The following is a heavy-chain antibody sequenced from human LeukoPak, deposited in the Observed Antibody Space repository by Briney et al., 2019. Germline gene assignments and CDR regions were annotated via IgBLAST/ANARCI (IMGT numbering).Heavy chain of an antibody. CDR1: GGTFSSYA. D-gene: IGHD1-26*01. V-gene: IGHV1-69*04. Sequence: GSSVKVSCKASGGTFSSYAISWVRQVPGQGLEWMGRIVPIFGIANYAQKFQGRVTITADKSTSTAYMELSSLRSEDTAVYYCARDPIVGATWVDWGQGTLVTVSS. CDR2: IVPIFGIA. J-gene: IGHJ4*02. CDR3: ARDPIVGATWVD.